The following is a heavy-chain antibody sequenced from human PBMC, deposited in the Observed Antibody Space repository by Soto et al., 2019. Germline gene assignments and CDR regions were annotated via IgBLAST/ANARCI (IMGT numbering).Heavy chain of an antibody. CDR3: ARDGYYDSSGYYYGWFDP. J-gene: IGHJ5*02. V-gene: IGHV4-59*12. D-gene: IGHD3-22*01. CDR1: GGSISSYY. Sequence: SETLSLTCTVSGGSISSYYWSWIRQPPGKGLEWIGEIDHTGNTNYNPSLKSRVTMSVDTSKNQVSLKLSSVTAADTAVYYCARDGYYDSSGYYYGWFDPWGQGTLVTVSS. CDR2: IDHTGNT.